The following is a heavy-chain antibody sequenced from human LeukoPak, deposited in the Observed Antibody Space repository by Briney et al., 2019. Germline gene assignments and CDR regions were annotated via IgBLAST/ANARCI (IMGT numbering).Heavy chain of an antibody. CDR2: ISYDGSKK. CDR3: ARDWAHSSGWADFDY. V-gene: IGHV3-30-3*01. CDR1: GFTFSSYA. D-gene: IGHD6-19*01. Sequence: GGSLRLSCAASGFTFSSYAMHWVRQAPGKGLEWVAVISYDGSKKYYADSVKGRFTISRDNSKNTLYLQMNSLRAEDTAVYYCARDWAHSSGWADFDYWGQGTLVTVSS. J-gene: IGHJ4*02.